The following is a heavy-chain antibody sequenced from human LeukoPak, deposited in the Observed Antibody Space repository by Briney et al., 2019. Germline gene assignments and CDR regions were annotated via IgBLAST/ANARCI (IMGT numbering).Heavy chain of an antibody. V-gene: IGHV3-7*01. CDR3: ARDGITMVPWLVYMDV. CDR2: IKQDGSEK. CDR1: GFTFSSYW. Sequence: GGSLRLSCAASGFTFSSYWMSWVRQAPGKGLEWVANIKQDGSEKYYVDSVKGRFTISRDNAKNSLYLQMNSLRAEDTAVYYCARDGITMVPWLVYMDVWGKGTTDTVSS. J-gene: IGHJ6*03. D-gene: IGHD3-10*01.